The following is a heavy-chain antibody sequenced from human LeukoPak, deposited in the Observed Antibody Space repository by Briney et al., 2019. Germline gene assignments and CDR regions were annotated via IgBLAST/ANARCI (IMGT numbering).Heavy chain of an antibody. J-gene: IGHJ3*02. Sequence: GGSLRLSCAASGFAFSTYAMNWVRQAPGKGLEWVTTVGGGGGSTFYADSVKGRFTVSRDNSKNTLSLQMNSLRAEDTALYYCAKSKTYSVEYGAFDMWGQGTMVTVSS. CDR2: VGGGGGST. V-gene: IGHV3-23*01. CDR1: GFAFSTYA. CDR3: AKSKTYSVEYGAFDM. D-gene: IGHD4-11*01.